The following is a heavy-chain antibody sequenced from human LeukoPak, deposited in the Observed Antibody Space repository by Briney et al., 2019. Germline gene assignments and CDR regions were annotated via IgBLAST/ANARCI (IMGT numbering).Heavy chain of an antibody. J-gene: IGHJ3*02. CDR3: ARDGPDYSDAFDI. CDR1: GFTVSSNY. D-gene: IGHD4-11*01. V-gene: IGHV3-66*01. Sequence: GGSLRLSCAASGFTVSSNYMSWVRQAPGKGLEWVSVIYSGGSTNYADSVKGRFTISRDNSKNTLYLQMNILRAEDTAVYYCARDGPDYSDAFDIWGQGTMVTVSS. CDR2: IYSGGST.